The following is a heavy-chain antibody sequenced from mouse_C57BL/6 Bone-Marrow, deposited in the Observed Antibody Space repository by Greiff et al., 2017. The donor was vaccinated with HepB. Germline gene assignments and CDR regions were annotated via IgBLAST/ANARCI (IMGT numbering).Heavy chain of an antibody. CDR3: ARSGLYYYGSSYVGWYFDV. Sequence: VQLQQSGPELVKPGDSVKISCKASGYSFTGYFMNWVMQSHGKSLEWIGRINPYNGDTFYNQKFKGKATLTVDKSSSTAHMELRSLTSEDSAVYYCARSGLYYYGSSYVGWYFDVGGTGTTVTVSS. J-gene: IGHJ1*03. V-gene: IGHV1-20*01. CDR2: INPYNGDT. CDR1: GYSFTGYF. D-gene: IGHD1-1*01.